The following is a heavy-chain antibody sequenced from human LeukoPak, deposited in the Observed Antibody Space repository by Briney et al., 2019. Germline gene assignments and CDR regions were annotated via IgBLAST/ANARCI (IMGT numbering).Heavy chain of an antibody. J-gene: IGHJ4*02. D-gene: IGHD6-13*01. CDR2: ISGSGGST. V-gene: IGHV3-23*01. Sequence: GGSLRLSCAASGFTFSSYAMSWVRQAPGRGLEWVSAISGSGGSTYYADSVKGRFTISRDNSKNTLYLQMNSLRAEGTAVYYCAKWRGGSSWYYFDYWGQGTLVTVSS. CDR3: AKWRGGSSWYYFDY. CDR1: GFTFSSYA.